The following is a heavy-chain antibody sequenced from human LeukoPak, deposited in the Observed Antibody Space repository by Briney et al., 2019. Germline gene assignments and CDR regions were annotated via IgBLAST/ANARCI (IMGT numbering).Heavy chain of an antibody. CDR3: ARRYDSSGYYYFDY. Sequence: SETLSLTCNVSGGSISSGGYYWSWIRQHPGKGLEWIGYIYNSGNTDYNPSLKSRITISVDKSKNQFSLKLSSVTAADTAVYYCARRYDSSGYYYFDYWGQGTLVTVSS. J-gene: IGHJ4*02. V-gene: IGHV4-31*03. CDR1: GGSISSGGYY. CDR2: IYNSGNT. D-gene: IGHD3-22*01.